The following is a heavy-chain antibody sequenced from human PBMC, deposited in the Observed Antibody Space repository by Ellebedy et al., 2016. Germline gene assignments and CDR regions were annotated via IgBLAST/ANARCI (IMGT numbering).Heavy chain of an antibody. CDR3: AKDGPTWFDP. CDR2: IYSGGST. CDR1: GFTVSSNY. Sequence: GESLKISXAASGFTVSSNYMSWVRQAPGKGLEWVSVIYSGGSTYYADSVKGRFTISRDNSKNTLYLQMNSLRAEDTAVYYCAKDGPTWFDPWGQGTLVTVSS. J-gene: IGHJ5*02. V-gene: IGHV3-53*01.